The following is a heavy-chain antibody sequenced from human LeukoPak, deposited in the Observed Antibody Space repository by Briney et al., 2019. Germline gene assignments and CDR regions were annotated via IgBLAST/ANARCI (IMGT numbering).Heavy chain of an antibody. CDR2: ISSSTGTI. V-gene: IGHV3-48*04. D-gene: IGHD3-22*01. Sequence: GGSLRLSCAASGFTFSTYSMNWVRQAPGKGLEWVSYISSSTGTIYYADSVKGRFTISRDNAKNSLYLQMNSLRAEDTAVYYCAREGMIVVVTPALDVWGKGTTVTVSS. J-gene: IGHJ6*04. CDR1: GFTFSTYS. CDR3: AREGMIVVVTPALDV.